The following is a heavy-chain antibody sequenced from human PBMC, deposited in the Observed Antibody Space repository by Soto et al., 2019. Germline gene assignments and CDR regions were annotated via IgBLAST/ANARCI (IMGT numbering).Heavy chain of an antibody. V-gene: IGHV3-66*01. CDR2: IYSGGST. J-gene: IGHJ5*02. CDR1: GFTVSSNY. Sequence: EVQLVESGGGLVQPGGSLRLSCAASGFTVSSNYMSWVRQAPGKGLEWVSVIYSGGSTYYADSVKGRFTISRVNTKNILYLQMNSLRAEDTAVYYCARGQFWSGYFVDPWGQGTLVTVSS. D-gene: IGHD3-3*01. CDR3: ARGQFWSGYFVDP.